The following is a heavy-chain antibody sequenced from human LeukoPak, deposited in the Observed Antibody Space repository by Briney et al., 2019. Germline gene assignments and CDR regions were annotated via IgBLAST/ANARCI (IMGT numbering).Heavy chain of an antibody. CDR1: GFTFSSYA. V-gene: IGHV3-15*01. CDR2: IKPKTDGETT. CDR3: ITPLPYSAQ. D-gene: IGHD2-21*01. J-gene: IGHJ4*02. Sequence: SGGSLRLSCAASGFTFSSYAMSWVRQAPGKGLEWVGRIKPKTDGETTEYAAPVKGRFSISRDDSKNMLYLQMNSPKTEDTAVYYCITPLPYSAQGGQGTLVTVSS.